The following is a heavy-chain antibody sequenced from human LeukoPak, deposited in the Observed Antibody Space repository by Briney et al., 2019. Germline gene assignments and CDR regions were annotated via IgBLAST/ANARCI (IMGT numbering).Heavy chain of an antibody. CDR2: ISSSSSIK. CDR3: AREIVGAATGGYGMDV. Sequence: GGSLRLSCAASGFTFNIHSMNWVRQAPGKGLEWVSYISSSSSIKYYADSVKGRFTISRDNAKNSLYLQMNSLRAEDTAVYYCAREIVGAATGGYGMDVWGQGTTVTVSS. J-gene: IGHJ6*02. CDR1: GFTFNIHS. V-gene: IGHV3-48*01. D-gene: IGHD1-26*01.